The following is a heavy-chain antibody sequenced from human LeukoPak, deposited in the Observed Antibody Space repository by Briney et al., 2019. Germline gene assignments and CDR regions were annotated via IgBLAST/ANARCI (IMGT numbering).Heavy chain of an antibody. V-gene: IGHV4-59*01. CDR3: ARQSYDSIGFYDY. CDR1: GDSIINYY. CDR2: ISDSGST. J-gene: IGHJ4*02. Sequence: SETLSLTCTVSGDSIINYYWNRIRQPPGKGLEWIGYISDSGSTNYNPSLMSRVTISVDTSKNQFSLKLNSVTAADTAVYYCARQSYDSIGFYDYWGQGTLVTVSS. D-gene: IGHD3-22*01.